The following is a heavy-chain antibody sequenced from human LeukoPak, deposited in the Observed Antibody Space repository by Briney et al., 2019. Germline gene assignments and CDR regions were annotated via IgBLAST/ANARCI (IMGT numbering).Heavy chain of an antibody. CDR3: ARRGLSDGSGSYTFDY. CDR2: INHSGST. Sequence: MTSETLSLTCAVYGGSFSDYSWSWIRQPPGKGLEWIGEINHSGSTNYNPSLKSRVTISVDTSKNQFSLKLSSVTAADTAVYYCARRGLSDGSGSYTFDYWGQGTLVTVSS. J-gene: IGHJ4*02. V-gene: IGHV4-34*01. D-gene: IGHD3-10*01. CDR1: GGSFSDYS.